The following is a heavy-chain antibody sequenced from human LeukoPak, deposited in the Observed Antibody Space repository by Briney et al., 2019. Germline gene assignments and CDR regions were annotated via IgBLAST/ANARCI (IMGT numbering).Heavy chain of an antibody. D-gene: IGHD3-22*01. Sequence: GGSLRLSCAASGFTFSSYDMYWVRQAPGKGLQWVAPILFDGSNKYYAESVKGRFTISRDNSKNTLYLQVNSLRAEDTAVYYCAKAGARIGQHYFDSWGQGTLVTVSS. CDR2: ILFDGSNK. V-gene: IGHV3-30*02. J-gene: IGHJ4*02. CDR3: AKAGARIGQHYFDS. CDR1: GFTFSSYD.